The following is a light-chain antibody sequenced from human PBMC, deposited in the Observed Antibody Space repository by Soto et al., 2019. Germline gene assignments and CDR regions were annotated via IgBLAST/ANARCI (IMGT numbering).Light chain of an antibody. J-gene: IGKJ1*01. CDR3: MQALQTPPT. Sequence: DIVMTQSPLSLPVTPGEPASISCRSSQSLLKSTGYNYLDWYLQKPGQSPQLLIYLGSNLASGVPDRFSGSGSGTDFKLKISRVEAEDVGVYYCMQALQTPPTFGHGTKVEIK. CDR2: LGS. V-gene: IGKV2-28*01. CDR1: QSLLKSTGYNY.